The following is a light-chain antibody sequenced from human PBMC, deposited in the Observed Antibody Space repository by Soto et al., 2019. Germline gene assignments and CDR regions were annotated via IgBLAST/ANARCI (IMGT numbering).Light chain of an antibody. CDR2: AAS. Sequence: MTQSPASLAVSSGERANLSGRASQSVSNNYLAWYQQKPGQDPRILIYAASNRATGIQDRFSGSGSGTDFTLTISRLEPEDFEVYYCQQYGSSGTVGHGPPVDLK. CDR3: QQYGSSGT. V-gene: IGKV3-20*01. CDR1: QSVSNNY. J-gene: IGKJ1*01.